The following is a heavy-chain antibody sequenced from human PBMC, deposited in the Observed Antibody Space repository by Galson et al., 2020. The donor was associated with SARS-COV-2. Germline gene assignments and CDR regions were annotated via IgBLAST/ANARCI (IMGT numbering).Heavy chain of an antibody. CDR2: IIPIFGTA. V-gene: IGHV1-69*13. CDR3: ARFRELDVYDSSESWDAFDI. D-gene: IGHD3-22*01. J-gene: IGHJ3*02. CDR1: GGTFSSYA. Sequence: SVKVSCKASGGTFSSYAISWVRQAPGQGLEWMGGIIPIFGTANYAQKFQGRVTITADESTSTAYMELSSLRSEDTAVYYCARFRELDVYDSSESWDAFDIWGQGTMVTVSS.